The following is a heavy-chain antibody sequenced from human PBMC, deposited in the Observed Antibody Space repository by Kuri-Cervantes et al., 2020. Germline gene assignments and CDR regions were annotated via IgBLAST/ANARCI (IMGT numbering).Heavy chain of an antibody. CDR2: TYYSSKWYN. Sequence: SQTLSLTCAISGDSVSSNSAAWNCLRQSPSRDLEWLGRTYYSSKWYNDYAVSVKSRITINPDTSKNQFSLQLNSVTPEDTAVYYCAGDYDSSGNFDYWGRGTLVTVSS. CDR1: GDSVSSNSAA. CDR3: AGDYDSSGNFDY. D-gene: IGHD3-22*01. J-gene: IGHJ4*02. V-gene: IGHV6-1*01.